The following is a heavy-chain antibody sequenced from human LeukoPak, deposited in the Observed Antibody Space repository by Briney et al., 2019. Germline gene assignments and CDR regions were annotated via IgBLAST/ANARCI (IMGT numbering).Heavy chain of an antibody. CDR1: GGSISSGDYY. Sequence: SETLSLTCTVSGGSISSGDYYWSWIRLPPGKGLEWIGYTSYTGNTNYNPSLKSRVTISVDTSKNQFSLKLSSVTAADTAVYYCASSSGSRSFDYWGQGTLVIVSS. D-gene: IGHD3-10*01. J-gene: IGHJ4*02. CDR2: TSYTGNT. CDR3: ASSSGSRSFDY. V-gene: IGHV4-61*08.